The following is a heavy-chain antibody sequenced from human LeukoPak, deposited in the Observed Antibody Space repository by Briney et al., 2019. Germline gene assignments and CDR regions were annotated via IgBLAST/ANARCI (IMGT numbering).Heavy chain of an antibody. CDR1: GFIFSGSA. CDR3: TRNIWFGAPFDY. Sequence: PGGSLRLSCAASGFIFSGSAMHWVRQASGKGLEWVGRIRSKANSYATAYAASVKGRFTISRDDSKNTAYLQMNSLKTEDTAVYYCTRNIWFGAPFDYWGQGTLVTVSS. J-gene: IGHJ4*02. D-gene: IGHD3-10*01. V-gene: IGHV3-73*01. CDR2: IRSKANSYAT.